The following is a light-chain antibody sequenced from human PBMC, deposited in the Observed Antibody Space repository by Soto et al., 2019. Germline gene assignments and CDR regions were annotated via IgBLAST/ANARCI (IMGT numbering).Light chain of an antibody. CDR1: SSDVGSYNF. V-gene: IGLV2-14*01. CDR2: QVT. J-gene: IGLJ2*01. CDR3: SSYTGFSTDIL. Sequence: QSVLTQPASVSGSPGQSITISCTGTSSDVGSYNFVSWYQHHAGTAPKLIIYQVTNRPSGASDRFSASKSGDTASLTISGLQAEDEAFYYCSSYTGFSTDILFGGGTKLTVL.